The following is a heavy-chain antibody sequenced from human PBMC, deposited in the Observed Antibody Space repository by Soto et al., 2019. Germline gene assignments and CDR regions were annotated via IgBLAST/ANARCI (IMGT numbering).Heavy chain of an antibody. CDR3: ARAITLLEWRYYYYGMDV. V-gene: IGHV3-30-3*01. CDR1: GVTFSSYA. D-gene: IGHD3-3*01. Sequence: PGGSMRLSCSASGVTFSSYAMHWVRQAPGEGLEWVAVISYDGSNKYYADSVKGRFTISRDNSKNTLYLQMNSLRAEDTAVYYCARAITLLEWRYYYYGMDVWGQGTTVPVPS. CDR2: ISYDGSNK. J-gene: IGHJ6*02.